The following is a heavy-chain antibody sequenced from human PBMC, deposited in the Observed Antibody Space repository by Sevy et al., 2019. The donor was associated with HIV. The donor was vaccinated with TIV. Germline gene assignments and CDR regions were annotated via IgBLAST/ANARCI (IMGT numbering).Heavy chain of an antibody. CDR1: GFTFSSYW. D-gene: IGHD1-1*01. V-gene: IGHV3-7*01. CDR2: MKQDGSGK. CDR3: VGGGLGGFNYSLDC. J-gene: IGHJ4*02. Sequence: GGSLRLSCAASGFTFSSYWMSWVRQAPGKGLEWVAAMKQDGSGKYYVDSVKGRFTISRDNAKHSLYLQMNSLRAEDAAGDYCVGGGLGGFNYSLDCWGQGTLVTVSS.